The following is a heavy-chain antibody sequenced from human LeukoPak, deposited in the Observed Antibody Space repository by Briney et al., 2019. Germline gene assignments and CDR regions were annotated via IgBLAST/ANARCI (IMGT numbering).Heavy chain of an antibody. V-gene: IGHV3-23*01. CDR3: AKVGYGDYALNY. CDR1: GFTFSSYA. CDR2: ISGSGGST. J-gene: IGHJ4*02. D-gene: IGHD4-17*01. Sequence: GGSLRLSCAASGFTFSSYAMSWVRQAPGKGLEWVSAISGSGGSTYYADSVKGRFTISRDNSKNTLYLQMNSLRAEDAAVYYCAKVGYGDYALNYWGQGTLVTVSS.